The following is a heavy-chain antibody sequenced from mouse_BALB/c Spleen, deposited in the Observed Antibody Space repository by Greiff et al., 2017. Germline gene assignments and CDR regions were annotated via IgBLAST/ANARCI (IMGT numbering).Heavy chain of an antibody. CDR1: GFTFSSYA. J-gene: IGHJ4*01. CDR2: ISSGGSYT. Sequence: EVMLVESGGGLVKPGGSLKLSCAASGFTFSSYAMSWVRQSPEKRLEWVAEISSGGSYTYYPDTVTGRFTISRDNAKNTLYLEMSSLRSEDTAMYYCARDRDRYYAMDYWGQGTSVTVSS. CDR3: ARDRDRYYAMDY. D-gene: IGHD2-14*01. V-gene: IGHV5-9-4*01.